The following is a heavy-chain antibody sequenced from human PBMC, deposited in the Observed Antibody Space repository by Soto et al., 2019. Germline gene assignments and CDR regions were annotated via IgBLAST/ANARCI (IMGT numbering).Heavy chain of an antibody. D-gene: IGHD6-19*01. J-gene: IGHJ4*02. CDR1: GFTFSSYW. CDR2: INSDGSST. V-gene: IGHV3-74*01. Sequence: GGSLRLSCAASGFTFSSYWMHWVRQAPGKGLVWVSRINSDGSSTYYADSVKGRFTISRDNSKNTLYLQMNSLRVEDTGVYFCAKIPITSAWLDFDYWGQGTLVTVSS. CDR3: AKIPITSAWLDFDY.